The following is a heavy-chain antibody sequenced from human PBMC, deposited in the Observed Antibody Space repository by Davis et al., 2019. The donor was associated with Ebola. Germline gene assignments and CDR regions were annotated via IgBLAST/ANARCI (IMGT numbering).Heavy chain of an antibody. CDR1: GGSFSGYY. D-gene: IGHD4-17*01. CDR3: ARTTVTDEIYYYYGMDV. Sequence: SETLSLTCAVYGGSFSGYYWSWIRQPPGKGLEWIGEINHSGSTNYNPSLKSRVTIALDTSKNQFSLKLSTVTAADTAVYYCARTTVTDEIYYYYGMDVWGQGTTVTVSS. J-gene: IGHJ6*02. V-gene: IGHV4-34*01. CDR2: INHSGST.